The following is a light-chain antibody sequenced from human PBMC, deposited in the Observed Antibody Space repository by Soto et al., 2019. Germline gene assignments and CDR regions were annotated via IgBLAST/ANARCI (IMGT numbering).Light chain of an antibody. Sequence: QSALTQPASVSGSPGQSITISCTGTSSGVGGFDYVSWYQQHPGKAPKLMIYEVSNRPSGVSNRFSGSKSGNTASLTISGLQADDEAEYYCSSYTTYSSLVVFGGGTKVTVL. V-gene: IGLV2-14*01. CDR2: EVS. J-gene: IGLJ2*01. CDR3: SSYTTYSSLVV. CDR1: SSGVGGFDY.